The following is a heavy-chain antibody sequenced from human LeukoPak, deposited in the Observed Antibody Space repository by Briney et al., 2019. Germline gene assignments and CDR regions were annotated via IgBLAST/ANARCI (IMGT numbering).Heavy chain of an antibody. J-gene: IGHJ2*01. Sequence: SETLSLTCTVSGGSISSYYWSWIRQPSGKGLEWIGRIDTSGNTNYKPSLKSRVTMSVDTSKNQFSLKLSSVTAADTAVYYCARVSSSWYQDWYFDLWGRGTLVTVSS. D-gene: IGHD6-13*01. V-gene: IGHV4-4*07. CDR2: IDTSGNT. CDR1: GGSISSYY. CDR3: ARVSSSWYQDWYFDL.